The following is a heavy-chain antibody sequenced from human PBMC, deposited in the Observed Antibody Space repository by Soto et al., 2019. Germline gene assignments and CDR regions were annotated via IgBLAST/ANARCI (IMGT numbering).Heavy chain of an antibody. CDR3: APFTRDTPLVPIFD. Sequence: GGSLRLSCAASGFTFSSYAMSWVRQAPGQGLEWVSSISGIDGSTSYANSVKGRFTISRDNSKNTLFLQMNSLRAEDTAVYYCAPFTRDTPLVPIFDWGQGTPVTVSS. CDR2: ISGIDGST. J-gene: IGHJ4*02. V-gene: IGHV3-23*01. D-gene: IGHD5-18*01. CDR1: GFTFSSYA.